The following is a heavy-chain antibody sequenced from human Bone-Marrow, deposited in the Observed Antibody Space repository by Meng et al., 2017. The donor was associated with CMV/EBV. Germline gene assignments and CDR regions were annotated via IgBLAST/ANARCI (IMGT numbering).Heavy chain of an antibody. CDR2: ISSSGSTI. V-gene: IGHV3-11*01. D-gene: IGHD1-26*01. CDR1: GFTFSDYY. J-gene: IGHJ4*02. Sequence: GESLKISCAASGFTFSDYYMSWIRQAPGKGLEWVSYISSSGSTIYYADSVKGRFTISRDNAKNSLYLQMNSLRAEDTAVYYCAKDSGRGGNDYWGQGTLVTVSS. CDR3: AKDSGRGGNDY.